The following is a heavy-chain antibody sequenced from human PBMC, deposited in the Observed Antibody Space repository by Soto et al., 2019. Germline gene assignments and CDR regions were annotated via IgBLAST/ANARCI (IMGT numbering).Heavy chain of an antibody. CDR3: GRDAGRRFDY. CDR1: GFTFSSYW. V-gene: IGHV3-7*01. J-gene: IGHJ4*02. CDR2: MNRDGSEK. Sequence: EVQLVESGGGLVQPGGSLRLSCAASGFTFSSYWMTWARQAPGKGLEWVASMNRDGSEKRYVDSVEGRFTISRDNAKNSLFLQMNSLSPYETAVYYCGRDAGRRFDYWGQGSLVTVSS. D-gene: IGHD6-13*01.